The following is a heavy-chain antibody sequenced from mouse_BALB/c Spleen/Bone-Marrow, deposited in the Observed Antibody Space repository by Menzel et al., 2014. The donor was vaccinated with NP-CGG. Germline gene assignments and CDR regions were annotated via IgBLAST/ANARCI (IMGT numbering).Heavy chain of an antibody. CDR3: ARRADSSGYVDAMDY. D-gene: IGHD3-2*01. Sequence: QVQLQQSGPELVRPGVSVKISCKGSGYTLTDYAMHWVKQSHAKSLEWIGVISTYYGDASYNQKFKGKATMTVDKSSSTAYMELARLTSEDSAIYYCARRADSSGYVDAMDYWGQGTSVTVSS. CDR1: GYTLTDYA. V-gene: IGHV1-67*01. CDR2: ISTYYGDA. J-gene: IGHJ4*01.